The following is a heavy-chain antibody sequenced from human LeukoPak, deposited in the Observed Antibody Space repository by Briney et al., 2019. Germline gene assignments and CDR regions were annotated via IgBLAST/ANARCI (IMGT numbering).Heavy chain of an antibody. Sequence: SETLSLTCTVSGGSISNSDYYWAWIRQPPGRGLEWLGSLCYGVSTFYNPSLKSRVTISVDTSNNQVSLRLSSVTATDTAIYYCARRRRSSEAGYFDLWGLGTLVIVSS. CDR1: GGSISNSDYY. CDR2: LCYGVST. V-gene: IGHV4-39*01. J-gene: IGHJ2*01. CDR3: ARRRRSSEAGYFDL.